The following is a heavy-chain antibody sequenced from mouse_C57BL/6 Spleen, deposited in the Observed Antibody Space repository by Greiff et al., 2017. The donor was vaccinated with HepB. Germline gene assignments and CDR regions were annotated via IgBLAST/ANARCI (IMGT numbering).Heavy chain of an antibody. CDR3: ASGGTLLR. J-gene: IGHJ4*01. CDR1: GYTFTDYN. V-gene: IGHV1-22*01. CDR2: INPNNGGT. D-gene: IGHD1-2*01. Sequence: VQLKESGPELVKPGASVKMSCKASGYTFTDYNMHWVKQSHGKSLEWIGYINPNNGGTSYNQKFKGKATLTVYKSSSTAYMELRSLTSEDSAVYYCASGGTLLRWGQGTSVTVSS.